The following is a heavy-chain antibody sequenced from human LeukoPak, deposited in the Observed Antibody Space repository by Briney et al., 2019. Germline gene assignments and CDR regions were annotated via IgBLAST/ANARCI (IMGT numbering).Heavy chain of an antibody. D-gene: IGHD3-3*01. CDR2: IYYSGST. Sequence: SETLSLTCTVSGGSISSSSYYWGWIRQPPGKGLEWTGSIYYSGSTYYNPSLKSRVTISVDTSKNQFSLKLSSVTAADTAVYYCARETLSDFWSGYYSWGQGTLVTVSS. CDR3: ARETLSDFWSGYYS. J-gene: IGHJ4*02. V-gene: IGHV4-39*02. CDR1: GGSISSSSYY.